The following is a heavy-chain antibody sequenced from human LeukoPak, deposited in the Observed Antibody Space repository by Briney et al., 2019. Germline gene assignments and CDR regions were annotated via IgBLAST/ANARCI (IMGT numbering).Heavy chain of an antibody. J-gene: IGHJ4*02. D-gene: IGHD5-12*01. V-gene: IGHV3-21*01. CDR2: ISSSSSYI. Sequence: GGSLRLSCAASGFTFSSYSMNWVRQAPGKGLEWVSSISSSSSYIYYADSVKGRFTISRDNAKNSLYLQMNSLRAEDTAVYYCASLVATTDLDYWGQGTLVIVSS. CDR3: ASLVATTDLDY. CDR1: GFTFSSYS.